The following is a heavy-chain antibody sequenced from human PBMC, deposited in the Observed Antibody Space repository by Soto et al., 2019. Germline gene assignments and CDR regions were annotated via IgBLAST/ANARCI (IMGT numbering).Heavy chain of an antibody. CDR2: IIPIFGTA. V-gene: IGHV1-69*13. J-gene: IGHJ6*02. Sequence: SVKVSCKASGGTFSSYAISWVRQAPGQGLEWMGGIIPIFGTANYAQKFQGRVTITADESTSTAYMELSSLRSEDTAVYYCARGFGITMVRGVIPSDYYYGMDVWGQGTTVTVSS. CDR1: GGTFSSYA. D-gene: IGHD3-10*01. CDR3: ARGFGITMVRGVIPSDYYYGMDV.